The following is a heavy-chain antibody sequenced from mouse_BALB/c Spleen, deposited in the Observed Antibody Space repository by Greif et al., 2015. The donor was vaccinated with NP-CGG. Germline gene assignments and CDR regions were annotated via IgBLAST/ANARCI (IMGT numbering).Heavy chain of an antibody. CDR3: AREGTMITTEAMDY. CDR1: GFTFSSYA. V-gene: IGHV5-6-5*01. Sequence: EVQGVESGGGLVKPGGSLKLSCAASGFTFSSYAMSWVRQTPEKRLEWVASISSGGSTYYPDSVKGRFTISRDNARNILCLQMSSLRSEDTAMYYCAREGTMITTEAMDYWGQGTSVTVSS. J-gene: IGHJ4*01. D-gene: IGHD2-4*01. CDR2: ISSGGST.